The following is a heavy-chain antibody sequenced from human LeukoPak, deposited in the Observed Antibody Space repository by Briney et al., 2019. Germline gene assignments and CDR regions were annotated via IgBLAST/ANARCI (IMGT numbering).Heavy chain of an antibody. D-gene: IGHD6-13*01. J-gene: IGHJ3*02. Sequence: ASVKVSCKASGYTFTGYYIHWVRQAPGQGLEWMGWINPNSGDTKYAQKFQGRVTMTRDTSISTAYMELSRLRSDDTAVYYCARPKYSSSWDAFVIWGPGTMVTVSS. CDR2: INPNSGDT. V-gene: IGHV1-2*02. CDR1: GYTFTGYY. CDR3: ARPKYSSSWDAFVI.